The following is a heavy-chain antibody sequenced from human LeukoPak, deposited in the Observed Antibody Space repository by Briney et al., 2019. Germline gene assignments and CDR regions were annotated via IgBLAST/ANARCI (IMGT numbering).Heavy chain of an antibody. CDR3: ARRYCSSTSCHFDY. CDR2: IYTSGST. V-gene: IGHV4-4*09. Sequence: ASETLSLTCTVSGGSISSYYWSWIRQPPGKGLEWIGYIYTSGSTNYNPSLKSRVTISVDTSENQFSLKLSSVTAADTAVYYCARRYCSSTSCHFDYWGQGTLVTVSS. D-gene: IGHD2-2*01. CDR1: GGSISSYY. J-gene: IGHJ4*02.